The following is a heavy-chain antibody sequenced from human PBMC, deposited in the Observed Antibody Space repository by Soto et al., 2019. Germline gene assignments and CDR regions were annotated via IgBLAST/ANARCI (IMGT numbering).Heavy chain of an antibody. CDR1: GGSVSSGSYY. Sequence: QVQLQESGPGLVKPPETLSLTCTVSGGSVSSGSYYWSWIRQPPGKGLEWIGYIYYSGSTNYNPSLKSRVTISVDTSKNQFSLKLSSVTAADTAVYYCARDRGYSYGPNWFDPWGQGTLVTVSS. CDR2: IYYSGST. J-gene: IGHJ5*02. CDR3: ARDRGYSYGPNWFDP. V-gene: IGHV4-61*01. D-gene: IGHD5-18*01.